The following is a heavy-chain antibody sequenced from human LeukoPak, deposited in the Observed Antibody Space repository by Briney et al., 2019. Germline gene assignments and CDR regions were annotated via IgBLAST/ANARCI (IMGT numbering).Heavy chain of an antibody. CDR3: ARGGYSYINYSDY. CDR2: IYYSGST. D-gene: IGHD5-18*01. CDR1: GGSISSYY. J-gene: IGHJ4*02. V-gene: IGHV4-59*01. Sequence: SETLSLTCTVSGGSISSYYCNWIRQPPGKGLEWIGNIYYSGSTNYNPSLKSRVTISVDTSKNQCSLKLRSVTAADTAVYYCARGGYSYINYSDYWGQGTLVTVSS.